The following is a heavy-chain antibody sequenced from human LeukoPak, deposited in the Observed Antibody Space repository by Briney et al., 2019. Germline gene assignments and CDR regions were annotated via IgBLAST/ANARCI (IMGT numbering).Heavy chain of an antibody. Sequence: SGGSLRLSCATSGFTFSYFWMSWVRQAPGKGLEWVGRIKSKTDGGTTDYAAPVKDRFTISRDDSKNTLYLQMNSLKTEDTAVYYCTTGDCRSTSCYTDYYYYYMDVWGKGTTVTVSS. CDR2: IKSKTDGGTT. CDR3: TTGDCRSTSCYTDYYYYYMDV. V-gene: IGHV3-15*01. J-gene: IGHJ6*03. D-gene: IGHD2-2*02. CDR1: GFTFSYFW.